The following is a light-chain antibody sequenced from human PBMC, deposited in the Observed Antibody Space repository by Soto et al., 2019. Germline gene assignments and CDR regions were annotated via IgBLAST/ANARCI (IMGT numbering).Light chain of an antibody. V-gene: IGKV3-20*01. Sequence: EVVLTQSPGTLSLSPGERATLSCRASQSVSTNYLAWYQQKPGQAPRLLIYGASTRATGIPDRFSGSGSGTDFTLTISRLEPEDFAVYYCPQYGRSPTLFTFGPGTKVDV. CDR1: QSVSTNY. J-gene: IGKJ3*01. CDR2: GAS. CDR3: PQYGRSPTLFT.